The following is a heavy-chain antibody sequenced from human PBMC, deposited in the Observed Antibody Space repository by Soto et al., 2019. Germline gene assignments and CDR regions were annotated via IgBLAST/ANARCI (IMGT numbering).Heavy chain of an antibody. CDR1: GYTFTSYG. D-gene: IGHD6-13*01. V-gene: IGHV1-3*01. Sequence: ASVKVSCKAPGYTFTSYGIHWVRQAPGQRLEWMGWINAANGDTKYSPKFQGRVTITRDTSASTAYMELSSLRSEDTAVYYCVRRHVSATGIDWFDPWGQGTLVTV. CDR2: INAANGDT. CDR3: VRRHVSATGIDWFDP. J-gene: IGHJ5*02.